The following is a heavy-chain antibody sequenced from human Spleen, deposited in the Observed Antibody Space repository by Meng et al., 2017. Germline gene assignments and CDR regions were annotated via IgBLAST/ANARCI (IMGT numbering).Heavy chain of an antibody. Sequence: ASVKVTCKASGYTFPDYWLHWVRRAPGQGLEWMGRIDPKSGDTQYAQRFQGRVTMTGDTSIGTAYMELTGLRSDDAALYYCARDEDISAAGKLFGDYWGQGTLVTVSS. CDR3: ARDEDISAAGKLFGDY. V-gene: IGHV1-2*06. J-gene: IGHJ4*02. CDR1: GYTFPDYW. D-gene: IGHD6-13*01. CDR2: IDPKSGDT.